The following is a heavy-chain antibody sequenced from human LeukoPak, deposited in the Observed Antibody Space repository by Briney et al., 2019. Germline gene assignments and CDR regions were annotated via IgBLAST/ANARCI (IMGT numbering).Heavy chain of an antibody. CDR2: IKNKASRYTT. Sequence: GGSLRLSCAASGFTLGDHWMDWVRQTPGKGLEWVGLIKNKASRYTTQYAPSVRGRFTISRDDSRNSVYLQMNSLRTEDTAVYYCAKAGRYYDSSGIDYFDYWGQGTLVTVSS. V-gene: IGHV3-72*01. D-gene: IGHD3-22*01. CDR1: GFTLGDHW. CDR3: AKAGRYYDSSGIDYFDY. J-gene: IGHJ4*02.